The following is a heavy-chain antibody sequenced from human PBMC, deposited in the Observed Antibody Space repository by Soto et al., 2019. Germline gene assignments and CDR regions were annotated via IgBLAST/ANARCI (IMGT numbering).Heavy chain of an antibody. V-gene: IGHV4-38-2*01. Sequence: SETLSLTCAVSGYSISSGYYWGWIRQPPGKGLEWIGSIYHSGSTYYNPSLKSRVTISVDTSKNQFSLKLSSVTAADTAVYYCARCLDEYSSSLLDSWGQGTLVTVSS. CDR2: IYHSGST. J-gene: IGHJ4*02. D-gene: IGHD6-6*01. CDR1: GYSISSGYY. CDR3: ARCLDEYSSSLLDS.